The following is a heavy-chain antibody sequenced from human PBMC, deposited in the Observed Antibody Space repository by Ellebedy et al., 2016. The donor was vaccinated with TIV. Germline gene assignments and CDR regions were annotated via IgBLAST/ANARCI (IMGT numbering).Heavy chain of an antibody. CDR3: AKDLYGDRGGALDY. V-gene: IGHV3-7*03. Sequence: GGSLRLSXEPSGFTFSSHWMTWVRQAPGKGLEWVANINQDATVKKYMGSVKGRFTISRDNAKNSLYLQMNSLRAEDTAVYHCAKDLYGDRGGALDYWGQGTLVTVSS. CDR2: INQDATVK. CDR1: GFTFSSHW. J-gene: IGHJ4*02. D-gene: IGHD4-17*01.